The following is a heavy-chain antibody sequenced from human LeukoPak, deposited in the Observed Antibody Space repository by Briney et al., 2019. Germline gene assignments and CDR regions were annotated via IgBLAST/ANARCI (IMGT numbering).Heavy chain of an antibody. V-gene: IGHV1-2*02. CDR1: GYTFTGYY. CDR2: INPNSGGT. J-gene: IGHJ4*02. CDR3: ARGYSYGYYYFDY. D-gene: IGHD5-18*01. Sequence: ASVKVSCKASGYTFTGYYMHWVRQAPGQGLEWMGWINPNSGGTNYAQKFQGRVTITRDTSASTAYMELSSLRSEDMAVYYCARGYSYGYYYFDYWGQGTLVTVSS.